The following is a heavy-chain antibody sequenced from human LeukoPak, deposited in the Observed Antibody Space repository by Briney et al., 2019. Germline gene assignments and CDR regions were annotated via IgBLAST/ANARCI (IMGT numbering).Heavy chain of an antibody. J-gene: IGHJ5*02. Sequence: SETLSLTCTVSGGSISSDGYYWSWIRQPPGKGLEWIGYIYYSGSTNYNPSLKSRVTISVDTSKNQFSLKLSSVTAADTAVYYCARDAGYCSSTSCYSWFDPWGQGTLVTVSS. CDR1: GGSISSDGYY. CDR3: ARDAGYCSSTSCYSWFDP. V-gene: IGHV4-61*08. D-gene: IGHD2-2*01. CDR2: IYYSGST.